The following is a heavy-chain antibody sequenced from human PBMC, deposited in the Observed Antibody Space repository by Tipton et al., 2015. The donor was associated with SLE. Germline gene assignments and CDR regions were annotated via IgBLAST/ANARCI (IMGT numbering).Heavy chain of an antibody. CDR3: TKVGGSGHFDY. J-gene: IGHJ4*02. V-gene: IGHV4-4*07. CDR1: GGSISSYY. CDR2: IHSSGST. Sequence: TLSLTCTVFGGSISSYYWSWIRQPAGKGLEWIGQIHSSGSTSYNPSLKSRVSISVDMSKNQFSLNLRSVTAADTAVYYCTKVGGSGHFDYWGQGTLVTVSS. D-gene: IGHD3-16*01.